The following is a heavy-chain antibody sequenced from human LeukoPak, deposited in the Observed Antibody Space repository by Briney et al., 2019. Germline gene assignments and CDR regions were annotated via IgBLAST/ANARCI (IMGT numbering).Heavy chain of an antibody. D-gene: IGHD3-10*01. Sequence: PGRSLRLSCAASGFTFDDYAMHWVRQAPGKGLEWVSGISWNSGSIGYADSVKGRFTISRDNAKNSLYLQMNSLRAEDTALYYCAKERVWFGESNAFDIWGQGTMVTVSS. CDR2: ISWNSGSI. V-gene: IGHV3-9*01. J-gene: IGHJ3*02. CDR3: AKERVWFGESNAFDI. CDR1: GFTFDDYA.